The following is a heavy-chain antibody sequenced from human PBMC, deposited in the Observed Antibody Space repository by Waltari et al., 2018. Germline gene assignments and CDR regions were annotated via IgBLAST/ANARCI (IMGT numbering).Heavy chain of an antibody. CDR1: GFTVSANP. J-gene: IGHJ4*02. D-gene: IGHD5-18*01. CDR3: ARARDEETAMVYFDH. Sequence: EVQLVESGGGLVHPGGSLRLSCAASGFTVSANPMSWVRQAPGRGLEWVSLIYDAGSTYYPDSVRGRFTISRDNSKNTVHLQMNSLRIEDTAIYYCARARDEETAMVYFDHWGQGTLVGVSS. CDR2: IYDAGST. V-gene: IGHV3-66*02.